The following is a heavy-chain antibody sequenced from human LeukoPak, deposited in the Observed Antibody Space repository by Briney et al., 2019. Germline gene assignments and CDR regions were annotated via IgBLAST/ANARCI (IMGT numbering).Heavy chain of an antibody. V-gene: IGHV3-21*01. D-gene: IGHD2-2*01. Sequence: GGSLRLSCAASGFTFSSYSMNWVRQAPGKGLEWVSSISSSSSYIYYADSVKGRFTISRDNAKNSLYLQMNSLIAEDTAVYYCARDFVSVVVPAAVDAFDIWGQGTMVTVSS. J-gene: IGHJ3*02. CDR1: GFTFSSYS. CDR3: ARDFVSVVVPAAVDAFDI. CDR2: ISSSSSYI.